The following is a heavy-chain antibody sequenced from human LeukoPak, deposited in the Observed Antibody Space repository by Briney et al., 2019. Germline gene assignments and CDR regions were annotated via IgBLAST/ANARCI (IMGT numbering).Heavy chain of an antibody. CDR1: GFTFSDSA. CDR2: IRSKANNYAT. Sequence: GGSLRLSCAASGFTFSDSAMHWVRQASGKGLEWVGRIRSKANNYATAYAASVKGRFTISRDDSKNMAYLQMNGLKTEDTAVYYCSSPYCSDGVCYPGYWGQGTLVTVSS. J-gene: IGHJ4*02. D-gene: IGHD2-8*01. V-gene: IGHV3-73*01. CDR3: SSPYCSDGVCYPGY.